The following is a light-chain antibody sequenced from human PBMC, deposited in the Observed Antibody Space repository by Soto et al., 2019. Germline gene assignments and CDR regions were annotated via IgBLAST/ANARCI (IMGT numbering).Light chain of an antibody. J-gene: IGKJ1*01. CDR1: QSISNW. CDR2: DAS. CDR3: QQYNSYWGT. V-gene: IGKV1-5*01. Sequence: DIQMTQSPSTLSASVGDKVTITCRASQSISNWLAWYQQKQGKAPKLLIYDASSLESGVPSRFRGSGSGTEFTLTISSLQPDDFATYYCQQYNSYWGTFGQGTKVEIK.